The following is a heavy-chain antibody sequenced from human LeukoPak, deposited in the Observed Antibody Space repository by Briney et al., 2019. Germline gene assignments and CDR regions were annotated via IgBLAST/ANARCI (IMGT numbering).Heavy chain of an antibody. J-gene: IGHJ4*02. Sequence: GGSLRLSCAASGFXFSRHWIHWVRQAPGKGLVWVSRINTDGSVTTYADSVKGRFTISRDNAKNTLYLQMNSLRAEDTAVYYCTNSLMTTTGGNYWGQGTLVTVSS. D-gene: IGHD4-11*01. CDR3: TNSLMTTTGGNY. CDR1: GFXFSRHW. V-gene: IGHV3-74*01. CDR2: INTDGSVT.